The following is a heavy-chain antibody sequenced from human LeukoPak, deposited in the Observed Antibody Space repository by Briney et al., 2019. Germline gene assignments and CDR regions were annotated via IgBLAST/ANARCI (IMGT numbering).Heavy chain of an antibody. Sequence: GGSLRLSCAASGFTFSSYAMSWVRQAPGKGLEWVALLSNDGNNCAYADSVKGRFTLSGDKSKTTLYLQMNSLRAEDTAVYYCARDRSGFYSVDYWGQGTLVTVSS. J-gene: IGHJ4*02. CDR3: ARDRSGFYSVDY. CDR2: LSNDGNNC. D-gene: IGHD5-12*01. V-gene: IGHV3-30*03. CDR1: GFTFSSYA.